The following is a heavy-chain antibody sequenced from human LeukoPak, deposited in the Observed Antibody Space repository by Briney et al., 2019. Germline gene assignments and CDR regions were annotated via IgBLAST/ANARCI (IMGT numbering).Heavy chain of an antibody. D-gene: IGHD3-10*01. V-gene: IGHV3-7*03. Sequence: PGGSLRLSCAASGFTFSSYWMSWVRQAPGKGLEWVANIKQDGSEKYYVDSVKGRFTISRDKAKNSVYQQMNSLRAEDTAVYYCARDVEGYRSRTFDYWGQGTLVTVSS. J-gene: IGHJ4*02. CDR3: ARDVEGYRSRTFDY. CDR2: IKQDGSEK. CDR1: GFTFSSYW.